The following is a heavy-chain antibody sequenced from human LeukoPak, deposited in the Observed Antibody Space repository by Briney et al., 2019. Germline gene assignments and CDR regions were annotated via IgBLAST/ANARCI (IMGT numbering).Heavy chain of an antibody. V-gene: IGHV4-39*01. CDR1: GGSISSSSYY. CDR2: IYYSGST. D-gene: IGHD1-26*01. CDR3: ARHSGSYRWFYY. Sequence: PSETLSLTCTVSGGSISSSSYYWGWIRQPPGKGLEWIGSIYYSGSTYYNPSLKSRVTISVDTSKNQFSLKLSSVTAADTAVYYWARHSGSYRWFYYWGQETLVTVSS. J-gene: IGHJ4*02.